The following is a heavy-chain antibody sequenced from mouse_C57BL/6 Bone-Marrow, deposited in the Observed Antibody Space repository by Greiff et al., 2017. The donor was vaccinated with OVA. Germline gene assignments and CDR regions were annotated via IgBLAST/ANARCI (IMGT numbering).Heavy chain of an antibody. CDR2: INPNNGGT. CDR1: GYTFTDYY. J-gene: IGHJ2*01. Sequence: VQLQQSGPELVKPGASVKISCKASGYTFTDYYMNWVKQSHGKSLEWIGDINPNNGGTSYNQKFKGKATLTVDKSSSTAYMELRSLTPEDSAVYYCARGGTVHFDNWGQGTTLTVSS. V-gene: IGHV1-26*01. CDR3: ARGGTVHFDN. D-gene: IGHD3-3*01.